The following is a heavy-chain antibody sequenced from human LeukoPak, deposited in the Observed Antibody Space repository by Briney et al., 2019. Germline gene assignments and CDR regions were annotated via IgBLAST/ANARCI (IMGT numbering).Heavy chain of an antibody. CDR1: GGSISSYY. J-gene: IGHJ6*02. V-gene: IGHV4-59*08. CDR3: AGKTDYYYGMDV. Sequence: SETLSLTCTVSGGSISSYYWSWIRQPPGKGLEWIGYIYYSGSTNYNPSLKSRVTISVDTSKNQFSLKLSSVTAADTGVYYCAGKTDYYYGMDVWGQGTTVTVSS. CDR2: IYYSGST.